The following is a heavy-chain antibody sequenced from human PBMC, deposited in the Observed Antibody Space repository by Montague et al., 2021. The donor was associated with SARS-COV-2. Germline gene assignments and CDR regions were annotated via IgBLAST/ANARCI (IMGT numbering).Heavy chain of an antibody. V-gene: IGHV4-59*01. J-gene: IGHJ6*03. CDR1: GGSISSYY. Sequence: SETLSLTCTVSGGSISSYYWSWIRQPPGKGLEWIGYIYYSGSTNYNPSLKSRVTISVDTSKNQFSLKLSSVTAADTAVYSCARVVGDYAFWSCQYYYYYYMGVWGKGTTVNVSS. D-gene: IGHD3-3*01. CDR2: IYYSGST. CDR3: ARVVGDYAFWSCQYYYYYYMGV.